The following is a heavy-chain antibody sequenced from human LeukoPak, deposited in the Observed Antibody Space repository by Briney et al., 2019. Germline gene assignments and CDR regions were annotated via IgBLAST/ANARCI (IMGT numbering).Heavy chain of an antibody. CDR3: AKEGMRIAAAGPNSDY. V-gene: IGHV3-23*01. Sequence: GGSLRLSSAASGFTFSSYAMSWVRQAPGKGLEWVSAISGSGGSTYYADSVKGRFTISRDNSKNTLYLQMNSLRAEDTAVYYCAKEGMRIAAAGPNSDYWGQGTLVTVSS. D-gene: IGHD6-13*01. J-gene: IGHJ4*02. CDR2: ISGSGGST. CDR1: GFTFSSYA.